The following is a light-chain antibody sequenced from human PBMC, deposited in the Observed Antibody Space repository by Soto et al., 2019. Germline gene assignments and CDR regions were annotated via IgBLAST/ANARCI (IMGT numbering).Light chain of an antibody. CDR3: MQALQSPPA. V-gene: IGKV2-28*01. J-gene: IGKJ3*01. Sequence: IVMTQSPLSLPVTPGEPASISCRSSQSLLHSDGYSYLDWYLQKPGQSPQLLIYLASFRASGVPDRFSGSGSGTDFTLKISSVEAEDVGIYYCMQALQSPPAFGPGTKVEIK. CDR2: LAS. CDR1: QSLLHSDGYSY.